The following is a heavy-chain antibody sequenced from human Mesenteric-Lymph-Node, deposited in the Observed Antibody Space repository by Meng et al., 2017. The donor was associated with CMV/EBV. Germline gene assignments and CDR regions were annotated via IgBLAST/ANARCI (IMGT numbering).Heavy chain of an antibody. Sequence: SETLSLTCTVSGDSISSSSYYWGWIRQPPGKGLEWIASIYYTGSTYQNLSLKSRVTISVDTSKNHFSLKLSSVTAADTAVYYCARVSYDLWSGDYYFDYWGQGTLVTVSS. CDR2: IYYTGST. CDR3: ARVSYDLWSGDYYFDY. J-gene: IGHJ4*02. CDR1: GDSISSSSYY. V-gene: IGHV4-39*07. D-gene: IGHD3-3*01.